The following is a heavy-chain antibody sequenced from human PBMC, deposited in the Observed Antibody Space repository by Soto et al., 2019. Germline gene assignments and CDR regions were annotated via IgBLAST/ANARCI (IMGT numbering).Heavy chain of an antibody. J-gene: IGHJ5*02. D-gene: IGHD4-17*01. Sequence: QVQLQESGPGLVKPSQTLSLTCTVSGASISNGGYYWSWVRQHPGEGLEWIGYIYYNGNTYYNPSLRIRVTISLDTSHNQFSLRLLSVTAADTAVYFCARLTMTNYGARWFDPWGQGTLVNVSS. CDR1: GASISNGGYY. CDR2: IYYNGNT. V-gene: IGHV4-31*03. CDR3: ARLTMTNYGARWFDP.